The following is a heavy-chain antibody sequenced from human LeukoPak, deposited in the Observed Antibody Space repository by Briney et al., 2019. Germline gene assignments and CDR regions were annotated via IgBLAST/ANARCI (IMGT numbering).Heavy chain of an antibody. CDR3: ARDKYYDSNEGPDY. D-gene: IGHD3-22*01. CDR1: GFTFSSYS. J-gene: IGHJ4*02. Sequence: PGGSLRLSCAASGFTFSSYSMNWVRQAPGKGLEWVSYISSSSSTIYYADSVKGRFTISRDNAKNSLYLQMNSLRAEDTAVYYCARDKYYDSNEGPDYWGQGTLVTVSS. CDR2: ISSSSSTI. V-gene: IGHV3-48*04.